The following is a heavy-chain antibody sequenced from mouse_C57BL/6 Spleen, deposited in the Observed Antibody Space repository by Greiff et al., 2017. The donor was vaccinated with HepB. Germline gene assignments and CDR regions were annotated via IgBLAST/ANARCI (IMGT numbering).Heavy chain of an antibody. V-gene: IGHV1-82*01. J-gene: IGHJ2*01. CDR3: ARSIYYGNYGFDY. D-gene: IGHD2-1*01. CDR1: GYAFSSSW. CDR2: IYPGDGDT. Sequence: VQVVESGPELVKPGASVKISCKASGYAFSSSWMNWVKQRPGKGLEWIGRIYPGDGDTNYNGKFKGKATLTADKSSSTAYMQLSSLTSEDSAVYFCARSIYYGNYGFDYWGQGTTLTVSS.